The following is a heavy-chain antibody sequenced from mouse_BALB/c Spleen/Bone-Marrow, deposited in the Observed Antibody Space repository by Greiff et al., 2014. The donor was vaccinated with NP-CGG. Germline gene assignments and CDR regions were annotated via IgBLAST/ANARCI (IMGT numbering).Heavy chain of an antibody. D-gene: IGHD2-3*01. V-gene: IGHV2-6-7*01. Sequence: QVQLKESGAGLVAPSQSLSITCTVSGFSFNGNNVNWVRQPPGKGLGWLGMILGYGSTDYNSALKSRLSISKDNAKSQVFLKMNSLQTDATARYYCARSDGYYEGFAYWGPGTLVTVSA. CDR2: ILGYGST. J-gene: IGHJ3*01. CDR1: GFSFNGNN. CDR3: ARSDGYYEGFAY.